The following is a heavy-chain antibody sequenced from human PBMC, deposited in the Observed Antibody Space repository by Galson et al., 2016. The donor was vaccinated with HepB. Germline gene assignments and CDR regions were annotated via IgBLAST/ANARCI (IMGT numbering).Heavy chain of an antibody. D-gene: IGHD3-10*01. CDR3: ARGRLNYYGSGNYYPAAFDI. J-gene: IGHJ3*02. Sequence: TLSLTCTVSGGSISSGGYYWSWIRQHPGKGPEWTGYIYFRGSSYYNPSLKSRATISVDTSKNQFSLRLSSVTAADTAVDYCARGRLNYYGSGNYYPAAFDIWGQGTMVAVSS. CDR1: GGSISSGGYY. V-gene: IGHV4-31*03. CDR2: IYFRGSS.